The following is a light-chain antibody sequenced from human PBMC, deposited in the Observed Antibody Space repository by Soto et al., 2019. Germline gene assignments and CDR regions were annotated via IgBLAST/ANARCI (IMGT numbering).Light chain of an antibody. CDR1: QDISNY. J-gene: IGKJ1*01. Sequence: DSQMTQCHYSLSASVGDRVTITCESSQDISNYLNWYQQKPGKAPKVLIYDASNLETGVPSRFTGSRSGTDFTFTIISLQPEDIATYYCQQDHSRPRTFCQGTKVDNK. CDR2: DAS. V-gene: IGKV1-33*01. CDR3: QQDHSRPRT.